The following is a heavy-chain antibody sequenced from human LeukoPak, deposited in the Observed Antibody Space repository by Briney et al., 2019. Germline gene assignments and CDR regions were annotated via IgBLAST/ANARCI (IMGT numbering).Heavy chain of an antibody. J-gene: IGHJ4*02. CDR2: ISAYNGNT. D-gene: IGHD3-22*01. CDR3: ARSTGRRYYYDSSGLHTDDY. CDR1: GYTFTSYG. V-gene: IGHV1-18*01. Sequence: ASVKVSCKASGYTFTSYGISWVRQAPGQGLEWMGWISAYNGNTNYAQKLQGRVTMTTDTSTSTAYMALRSLRSDDTAVYYCARSTGRRYYYDSSGLHTDDYWGQGTLVTVSS.